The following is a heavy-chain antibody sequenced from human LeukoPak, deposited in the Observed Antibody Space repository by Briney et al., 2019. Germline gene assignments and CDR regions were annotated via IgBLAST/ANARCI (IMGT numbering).Heavy chain of an antibody. CDR3: ARDWGWPRGAFDI. Sequence: GGSLRLSCAASGFTFSINTMTWVRQAPGKGLEWVSYISDSSATIYYADSVKGRFTISRDNSKNTLYLQMNSLRDEDTAVYYCARDWGWPRGAFDIWGQGTMVTVSS. D-gene: IGHD3-16*01. V-gene: IGHV3-48*02. CDR1: GFTFSINT. J-gene: IGHJ3*02. CDR2: ISDSSATI.